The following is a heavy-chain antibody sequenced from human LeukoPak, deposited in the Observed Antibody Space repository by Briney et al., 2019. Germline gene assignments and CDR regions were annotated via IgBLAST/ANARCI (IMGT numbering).Heavy chain of an antibody. V-gene: IGHV1-69*04. J-gene: IGHJ6*02. D-gene: IGHD5-18*01. CDR2: IIPILGIA. Sequence: SVKVSCKASGGTFSSYAISWVRQAPGQGLEWMGRIIPILGIANYAQKFQGRVTITADKSTSTAYMELSSLRSEDTAVYYCARVDTAPYSYYYYYGMDVWGQGTTVTVSS. CDR1: GGTFSSYA. CDR3: ARVDTAPYSYYYYYGMDV.